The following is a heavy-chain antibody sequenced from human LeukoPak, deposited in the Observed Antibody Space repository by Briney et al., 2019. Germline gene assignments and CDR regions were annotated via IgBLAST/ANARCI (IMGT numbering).Heavy chain of an antibody. Sequence: EASVKVSCKASGGTLSSYAISWVRQAPGQGLEWMGGIIPIFGTANYAQKFQGRVTITADESTSTAYMELSSLRSEDTAVYYCATLRGEWDPHINGNNWFDPWGQGTLVTVSS. CDR2: IIPIFGTA. CDR1: GGTLSSYA. J-gene: IGHJ5*02. CDR3: ATLRGEWDPHINGNNWFDP. V-gene: IGHV1-69*01. D-gene: IGHD3-16*01.